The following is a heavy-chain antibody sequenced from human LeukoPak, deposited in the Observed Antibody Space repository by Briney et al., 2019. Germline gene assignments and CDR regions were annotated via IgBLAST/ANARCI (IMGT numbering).Heavy chain of an antibody. CDR3: ATDGSGSYWFDP. J-gene: IGHJ5*02. V-gene: IGHV3-74*01. D-gene: IGHD3-10*01. CDR1: GFTFSSYW. Sequence: AGGSLRLSCAASGFTFSSYWMHWVRHAPGKGLVWVSRINSDGSSTSYADSVKGRFTISRDNAKNTLYLQMNSLRAEDTAVYYCATDGSGSYWFDPWGQGTLVTVSS. CDR2: INSDGSST.